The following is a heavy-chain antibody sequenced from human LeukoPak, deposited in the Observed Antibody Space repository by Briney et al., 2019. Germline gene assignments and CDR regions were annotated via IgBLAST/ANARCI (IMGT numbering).Heavy chain of an antibody. J-gene: IGHJ5*02. Sequence: GGSLRLSCVASGFSLSGYWMYWVRQAPGKGLMYISRNNGDRSTTNYADVVKGRFTMSRDNVKNTLYLQMNSLRVEDTAVYYCARDPRNVGLAPWGQGTLVTVSS. V-gene: IGHV3-74*01. CDR3: ARDPRNVGLAP. CDR1: GFSLSGYW. CDR2: NNGDRSTT. D-gene: IGHD2-15*01.